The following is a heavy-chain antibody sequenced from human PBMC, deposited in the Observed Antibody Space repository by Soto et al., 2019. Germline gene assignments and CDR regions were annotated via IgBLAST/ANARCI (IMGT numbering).Heavy chain of an antibody. Sequence: PSETLSLTCAVSGGSLSSSAYSWSWIRQPAGKGLEWIGCIYASGSTSYNPSLKSRVTMSVDTPKNQFSLKLSSVTAADTAVYFCARDLVVGATPGDYWGQGTLVTVSS. V-gene: IGHV4-61*02. CDR3: ARDLVVGATPGDY. D-gene: IGHD1-26*01. J-gene: IGHJ4*02. CDR2: IYASGST. CDR1: GGSLSSSAYS.